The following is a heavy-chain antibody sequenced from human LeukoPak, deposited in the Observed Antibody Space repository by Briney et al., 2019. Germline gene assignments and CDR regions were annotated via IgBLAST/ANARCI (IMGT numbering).Heavy chain of an antibody. CDR1: GGSISSDSYY. J-gene: IGHJ3*02. CDR2: ISTSGIT. V-gene: IGHV4-61*02. Sequence: PSETLSLTCTVSGGSISSDSYYWSWIWQPAGKGLEWIGRISTSGITMYNPSLKSRVTISVDTSKNQFSLRLSSATAADTAVYYCGRHYSHSGVDAFDIWGQGTMVTVSS. D-gene: IGHD1-26*01. CDR3: GRHYSHSGVDAFDI.